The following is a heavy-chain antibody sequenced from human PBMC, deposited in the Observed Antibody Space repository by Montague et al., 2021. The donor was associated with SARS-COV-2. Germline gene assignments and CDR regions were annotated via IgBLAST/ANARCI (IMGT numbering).Heavy chain of an antibody. CDR1: GGSISSYY. J-gene: IGHJ2*01. CDR2: IYYSGST. V-gene: IGHV4-59*13. Sequence: SETLSLTCTVSGGSISSYYWSWIRQPPGKGLEWIGYIYYSGSTNYNPSLQSRVTISVDTSKNQFSLKLSSVPAADTAVYYCARASITMVRGVTRWYFDLWGRGTLVTVSS. D-gene: IGHD3-10*01. CDR3: ARASITMVRGVTRWYFDL.